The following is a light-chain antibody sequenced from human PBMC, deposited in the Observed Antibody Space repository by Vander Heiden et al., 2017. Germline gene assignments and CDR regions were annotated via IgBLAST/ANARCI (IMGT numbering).Light chain of an antibody. V-gene: IGLV3-19*01. Sequence: SSELTQDPTVSVALGQTVRITCNGDSLRSYYASWYQQKPGQAPILVIYGKDNRPSGIPDRFSGSNSGNTASLTITGAQAEDEADYYCYSRDSSGDHLFGGGTKLTVL. J-gene: IGLJ2*01. CDR3: YSRDSSGDHL. CDR1: SLRSYY. CDR2: GKD.